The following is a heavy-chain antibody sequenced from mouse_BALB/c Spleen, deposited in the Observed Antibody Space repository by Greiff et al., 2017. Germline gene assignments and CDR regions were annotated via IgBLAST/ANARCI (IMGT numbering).Heavy chain of an antibody. V-gene: IGHV5-6-3*01. CDR2: INSNGGST. J-gene: IGHJ3*01. CDR3: ARDYGSSYGFAD. CDR1: GFPFSSYG. Sequence: EVQLVESGGGLVQPGGSLKLSCAASGFPFSSYGMSWVRQTPDKRLELVATINSNGGSTYYPDSVKGRFTISRDNAKNTLYLQMSSLKSEDTAMDYCARDYGSSYGFADGGQGTLVTVAA. D-gene: IGHD1-1*01.